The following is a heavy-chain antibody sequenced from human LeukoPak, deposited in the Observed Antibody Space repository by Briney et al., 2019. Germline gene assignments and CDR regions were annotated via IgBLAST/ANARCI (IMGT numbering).Heavy chain of an antibody. D-gene: IGHD5/OR15-5a*01. CDR3: ARESKGDLDY. CDR2: ISSSGSTI. J-gene: IGHJ4*02. CDR1: GFTFSSYE. V-gene: IGHV3-48*03. Sequence: GGSLRLSCAASGFTFSSYEMNWVRQAPGKGLEWVSYISSSGSTIYYADSVKGRFTISRDNAKNSLYLQMNSLRAEDTAVYYCARESKGDLDYWGQGTLVTVSS.